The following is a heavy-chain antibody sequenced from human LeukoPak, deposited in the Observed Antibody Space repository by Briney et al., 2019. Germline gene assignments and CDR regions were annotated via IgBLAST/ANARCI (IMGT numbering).Heavy chain of an antibody. Sequence: GGSLRLSCAASGFTFSSYWMSWVRQAPGKGLEWVAHIKQDGSEKYYVDSVKGRFTISRDNAKNSLYLQMNSLRAEDTAVYYCARDEYDYVWGSYTRVYYFDYWGQGTLVTVSS. CDR2: IKQDGSEK. CDR3: ARDEYDYVWGSYTRVYYFDY. D-gene: IGHD3-16*01. CDR1: GFTFSSYW. V-gene: IGHV3-7*01. J-gene: IGHJ4*02.